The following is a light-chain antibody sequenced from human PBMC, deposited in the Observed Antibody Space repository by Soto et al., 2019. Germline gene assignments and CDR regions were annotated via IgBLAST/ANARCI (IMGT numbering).Light chain of an antibody. CDR1: SSDVGGYKY. J-gene: IGLJ1*01. CDR3: SSFTSSNTYV. CDR2: EVT. Sequence: QSVLTQPASVSGSPGQSITISCTGTSSDVGGYKYISWYQQYPGKAPKLMIYEVTNRPSGVSNRFSGSKSGITASLTISGLRAEDEADYYCSSFTSSNTYVFGTGTKLTVL. V-gene: IGLV2-14*01.